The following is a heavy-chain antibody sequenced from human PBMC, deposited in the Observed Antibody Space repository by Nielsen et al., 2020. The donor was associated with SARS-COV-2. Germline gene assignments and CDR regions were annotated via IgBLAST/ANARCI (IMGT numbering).Heavy chain of an antibody. CDR3: ARGRGYSYGLDYYYGMDV. CDR2: IYYSGST. CDR1: GDYIRSNDYY. J-gene: IGHJ6*02. Sequence: GSLRLSCSVSGDYIRSNDYYWGWIRQPPGKGLEWVGSIYYSGSTFYSPSLKSRVTISEDPSKNQFSLKLSAVTAADTAVYYCARGRGYSYGLDYYYGMDVWGQGTTVTVSS. V-gene: IGHV4-39*01. D-gene: IGHD5-18*01.